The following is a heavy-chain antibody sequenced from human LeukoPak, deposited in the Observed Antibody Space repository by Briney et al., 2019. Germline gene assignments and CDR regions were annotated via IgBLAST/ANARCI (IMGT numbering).Heavy chain of an antibody. J-gene: IGHJ6*02. CDR2: ISGSGGST. CDR1: GFTFSSYA. CDR3: AKDFRYSSSWYTPDYYYYGMDV. V-gene: IGHV3-23*01. D-gene: IGHD6-13*01. Sequence: GGSLRLSCAASGFTFSSYAMSWVRQAPGKGLEWVSAISGSGGSTYYADSVKGRFTISRDNSKNTLYLQMNSLRAEDTAVYYCAKDFRYSSSWYTPDYYYYGMDVWGQGTTVTVSS.